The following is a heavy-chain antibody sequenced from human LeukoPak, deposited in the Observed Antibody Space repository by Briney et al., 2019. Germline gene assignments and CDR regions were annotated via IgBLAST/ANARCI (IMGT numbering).Heavy chain of an antibody. CDR2: ISGSSGII. V-gene: IGHV3-48*01. Sequence: PGGSLRLSCAAPGFTFNTYTMNWVRQAPGKGLEWVSYISGSSGIIDYADSVKGRFTISRDNSKNTMYLQMNSLRVEDTAVYYCAKVNYYDSSGYYDYWGQGTLVTVSS. CDR3: AKVNYYDSSGYYDY. D-gene: IGHD3-22*01. CDR1: GFTFNTYT. J-gene: IGHJ4*02.